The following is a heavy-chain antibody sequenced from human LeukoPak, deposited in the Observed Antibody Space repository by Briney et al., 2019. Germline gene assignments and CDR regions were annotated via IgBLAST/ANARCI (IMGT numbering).Heavy chain of an antibody. Sequence: GGSLRLSCAASGFTFSNYGMHWVRQAPGKGLEWVAFIQYDGSNKYYADSMKGRFTISRDNSKNTLYLQMNSLRAEDTAVYYCAKVGTGWFDYWGQGTLVTVSS. J-gene: IGHJ4*02. V-gene: IGHV3-30*02. D-gene: IGHD6-19*01. CDR1: GFTFSNYG. CDR3: AKVGTGWFDY. CDR2: IQYDGSNK.